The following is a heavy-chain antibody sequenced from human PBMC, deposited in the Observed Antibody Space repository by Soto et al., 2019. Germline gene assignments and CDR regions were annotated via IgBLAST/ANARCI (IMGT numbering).Heavy chain of an antibody. J-gene: IGHJ4*02. Sequence: QVQLVQSGGGVVQPGRSLTLSCAASGVTFNTYAMHWVGQAPGKGLEWVAIVSYDGSNKYYADSVKGRFTISRDNSKSTLNLQMNSVRAEDTAVYYCAKDRGRYCSGARCYLFDSWGQGTLVTVSS. CDR2: VSYDGSNK. V-gene: IGHV3-30*04. CDR1: GVTFNTYA. CDR3: AKDRGRYCSGARCYLFDS. D-gene: IGHD2-15*01.